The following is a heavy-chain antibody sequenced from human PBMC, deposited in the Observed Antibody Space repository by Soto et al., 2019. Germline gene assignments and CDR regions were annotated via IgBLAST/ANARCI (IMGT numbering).Heavy chain of an antibody. CDR2: IYYSGST. CDR1: GGSISSGDYY. D-gene: IGHD3-10*01. CDR3: AREGFGTASLNWFDP. J-gene: IGHJ5*02. V-gene: IGHV4-30-4*01. Sequence: QVQLQESGPGLVKPSQTLSLTCTVSGGSISSGDYYWSWIRQPPGKGLEWIGYIYYSGSTYYNPSLKSRVTISVDTSKNQFSLKLSSVTAADTAVYYCAREGFGTASLNWFDPWGQGTLVTVSS.